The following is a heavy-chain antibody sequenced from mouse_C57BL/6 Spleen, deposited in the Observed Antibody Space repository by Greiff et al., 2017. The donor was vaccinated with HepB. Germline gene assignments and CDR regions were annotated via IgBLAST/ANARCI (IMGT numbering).Heavy chain of an antibody. D-gene: IGHD2-1*01. CDR3: TSYYGNLAWFAY. CDR2: IDPETGGT. V-gene: IGHV1-15*01. Sequence: QVQLQQSGAELVRPGASVTLSCKASGYTFTDYEMHWVKQTPVHGLEWIGAIDPETGGTAYNQKFKGKAILTADKSSSTAYMELRSLTSEDSAVYYCTSYYGNLAWFAYWGQGTLVTVSA. J-gene: IGHJ3*01. CDR1: GYTFTDYE.